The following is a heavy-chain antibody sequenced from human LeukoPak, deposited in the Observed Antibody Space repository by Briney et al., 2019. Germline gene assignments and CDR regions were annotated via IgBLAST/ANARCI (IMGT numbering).Heavy chain of an antibody. D-gene: IGHD2-2*01. Sequence: GGSLRLSCAASGFTFSSYGMHWVRQAPGKGLEWVAVTSYDGNNKYYADSVKGRFTISRDNSKNTLYLQMNSLRAEDSAVYYCAKPRAAMSYYYYAMDVWGQGTTVTVSS. CDR2: TSYDGNNK. CDR3: AKPRAAMSYYYYAMDV. J-gene: IGHJ6*02. CDR1: GFTFSSYG. V-gene: IGHV3-30*18.